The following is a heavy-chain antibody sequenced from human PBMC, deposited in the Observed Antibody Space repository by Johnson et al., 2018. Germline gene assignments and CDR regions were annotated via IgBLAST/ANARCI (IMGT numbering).Heavy chain of an antibody. CDR2: ISWDGGDT. V-gene: IGHV3-20*01. CDR1: GFTFGAYG. J-gene: IGHJ3*02. CDR3: ARFASQDTGRANAFDI. D-gene: IGHD2-8*02. Sequence: VQLVESGGGVVRPGGSLRLSCAASGFTFGAYGMSWVRKGPGRGLEWVSGISWDGGDTSYADSVKGRFTISRDNAKNSLYLQMTSLRVEDTALYLCARFASQDTGRANAFDIWGQDTMVTGSS.